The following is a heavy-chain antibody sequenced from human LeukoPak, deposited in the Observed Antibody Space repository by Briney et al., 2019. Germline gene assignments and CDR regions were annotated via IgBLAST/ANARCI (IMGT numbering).Heavy chain of an antibody. CDR2: IKGDGSEI. D-gene: IGHD2-15*01. V-gene: IGHV3-7*01. CDR1: GFTFSSFW. J-gene: IGHJ4*02. Sequence: GGSLRLSCAASGFTFSSFWMSWVRHAPGKGLEWVANIKGDGSEIYYVDSVKGRFSISRDNAKNSLYLQMSSLRAEDTAVYYCARDGSSFDYCGQGALVTVSS. CDR3: ARDGSSFDY.